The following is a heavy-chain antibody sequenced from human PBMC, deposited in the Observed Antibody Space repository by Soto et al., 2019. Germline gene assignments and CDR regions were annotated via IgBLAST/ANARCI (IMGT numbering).Heavy chain of an antibody. D-gene: IGHD3-22*01. J-gene: IGHJ4*02. CDR2: ILVSGSKK. CDR3: ARGVFYYYGSSGYSPDY. CDR1: GFTSRSYV. V-gene: IGHV3-30-3*01. Sequence: GGSLRLSCEDSGFTSRSYVMHWVRQAPAKGVEWEALILVSGSKKKSAGALKGRFTISRDTSKNMMSLQMNSLRPEDTAVYYCARGVFYYYGSSGYSPDYWGQGTLVTAPQ.